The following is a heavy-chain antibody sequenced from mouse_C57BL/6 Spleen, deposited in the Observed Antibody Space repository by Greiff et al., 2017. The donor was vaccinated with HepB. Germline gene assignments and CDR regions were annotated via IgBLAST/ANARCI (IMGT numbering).Heavy chain of an antibody. Sequence: EVQGVESGGGLVKPGGSLKLSCAASGFTFSSYAMSWVRQTPEKRLEWVATISDGGSYTYYPDNVKGRFTISRDNAKNNLYLQMSHLKSEDTAMYYCAREERAYYGSRFAYWGQGTLVTVSA. D-gene: IGHD1-1*01. CDR1: GFTFSSYA. J-gene: IGHJ3*01. V-gene: IGHV5-4*01. CDR3: AREERAYYGSRFAY. CDR2: ISDGGSYT.